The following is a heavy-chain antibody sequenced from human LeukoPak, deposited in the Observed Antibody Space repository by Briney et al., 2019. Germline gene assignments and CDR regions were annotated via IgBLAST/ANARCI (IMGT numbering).Heavy chain of an antibody. CDR1: GFTVSSNYA. V-gene: IGHV3-23*01. CDR2: ISGSGDST. Sequence: GGSLRLSCAASGFTVSSNYAMNWVRQAPGKGLEWVSAISGSGDSTYYADSVKGRFTISRDNSKNTLYLQVNILRAEDTAVYYCAKLGPPRYFDSWGQGTLVTVSS. D-gene: IGHD2-15*01. CDR3: AKLGPPRYFDS. J-gene: IGHJ4*02.